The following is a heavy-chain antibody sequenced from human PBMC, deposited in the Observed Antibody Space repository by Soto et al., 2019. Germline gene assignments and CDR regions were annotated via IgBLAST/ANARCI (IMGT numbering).Heavy chain of an antibody. CDR1: GGSISSGDYY. CDR2: IYYSGST. Sequence: SETLSLTCTVSGGSISSGDYYWSWIRQPPGKGLEWIGYIYYSGSTYYNPSLKSRVTISVDTSKNQFSLKLSSVTAADTAVYYCAKKSMVRGARHYYYYGMDVWGQGTTVTVSS. D-gene: IGHD3-10*01. CDR3: AKKSMVRGARHYYYYGMDV. V-gene: IGHV4-30-4*01. J-gene: IGHJ6*02.